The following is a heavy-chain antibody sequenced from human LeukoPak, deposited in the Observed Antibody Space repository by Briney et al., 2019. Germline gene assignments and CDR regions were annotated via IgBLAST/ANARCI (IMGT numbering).Heavy chain of an antibody. CDR2: ISPNNGAT. Sequence: ASVKVSCKASGYRFAAYYIHWVRQAPGQGPEWIGWISPNNGATVYAQKFQGRVTVTWDTSISTAHMELRRLTSDDTAVFYCARDRADNWDRSGYYPDAFDMWGQGTMVTVS. J-gene: IGHJ3*02. CDR1: GYRFAAYY. CDR3: ARDRADNWDRSGYYPDAFDM. V-gene: IGHV1-2*02. D-gene: IGHD3-22*01.